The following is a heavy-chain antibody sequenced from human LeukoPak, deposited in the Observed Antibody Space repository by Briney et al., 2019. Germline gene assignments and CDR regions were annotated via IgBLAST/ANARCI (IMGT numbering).Heavy chain of an antibody. CDR3: ARGSVRGEFDP. J-gene: IGHJ5*02. CDR2: INHSGST. Sequence: PSETLSLTCAVYGGSFSGYYWSWIRQPPGKGLEWIGEINHSGSTNYNPSLKGRVTISVDTSKNQFSLKLSSVTAADTAVYSCARGSVRGEFDPWGQGTLVTVSS. D-gene: IGHD3-10*01. CDR1: GGSFSGYY. V-gene: IGHV4-34*01.